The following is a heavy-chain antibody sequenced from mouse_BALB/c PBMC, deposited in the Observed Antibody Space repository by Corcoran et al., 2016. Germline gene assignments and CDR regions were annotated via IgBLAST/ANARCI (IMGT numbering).Heavy chain of an antibody. D-gene: IGHD2-2*01. CDR3: TREVPGGYPFDY. CDR2: IYPFKDVT. CDR1: GYTFTSYV. V-gene: IGHV1S136*01. J-gene: IGHJ2*01. Sequence: EVQLQQSGPELVKPGASVKMSCKASGYTFTSYVMHWVKQKPGQGLEWIGYIYPFKDVTKYNENFKGKATLTSYKSSSTAYMVLNSLTSEDSAVYYCTREVPGGYPFDYWGQGTTLTVSS.